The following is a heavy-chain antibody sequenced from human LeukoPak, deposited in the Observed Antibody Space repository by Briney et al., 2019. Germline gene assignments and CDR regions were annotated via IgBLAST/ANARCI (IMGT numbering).Heavy chain of an antibody. V-gene: IGHV4-4*02. Sequence: SETLSLTCAVSGGSISSSNWWSWVRQPPGKGLEWIGYIYYSGSTNYNPSLKSRVTISVDTSKNQFSLKLSSVTAADTAVYYCARVKSSGWYYDYWGQGTLVTVSS. CDR1: GGSISSSNW. J-gene: IGHJ4*02. CDR3: ARVKSSGWYYDY. D-gene: IGHD6-19*01. CDR2: IYYSGST.